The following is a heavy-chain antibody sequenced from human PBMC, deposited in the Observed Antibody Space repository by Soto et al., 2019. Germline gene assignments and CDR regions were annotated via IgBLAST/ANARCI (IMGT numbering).Heavy chain of an antibody. CDR1: GGSFSDYY. D-gene: IGHD3-10*01. CDR3: AREEVIMVRGVMMNWFDP. CDR2: IYYSGST. V-gene: IGHV4-59*01. J-gene: IGHJ5*02. Sequence: SETLSLTCAVFGGSFSDYYWTWIRQPPGKGLEWIGYIYYSGSTNYNPSLKSRVTISVDTSKNQFSLKLSSVTAADTAVYYCAREEVIMVRGVMMNWFDPWGQGTLVTVSS.